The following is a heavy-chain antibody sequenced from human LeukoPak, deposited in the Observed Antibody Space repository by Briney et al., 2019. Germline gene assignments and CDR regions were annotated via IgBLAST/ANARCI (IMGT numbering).Heavy chain of an antibody. CDR2: INPNSGGT. V-gene: IGHV1-2*02. J-gene: IGHJ4*02. CDR3: ARGDTGYSSSWCYLDY. Sequence: ASVKVSCKASGYTFTGYYMHWVRQAPGQGLEWMGWINPNSGGTNYAQKFQGRVTMTRDTSISTAYMELSRLRSDDTAVYYCARGDTGYSSSWCYLDYWGQGTLVTVSS. CDR1: GYTFTGYY. D-gene: IGHD6-13*01.